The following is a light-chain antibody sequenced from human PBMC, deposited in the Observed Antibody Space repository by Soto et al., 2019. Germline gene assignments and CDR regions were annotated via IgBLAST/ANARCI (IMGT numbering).Light chain of an antibody. CDR3: SSYTRSSTSYV. CDR2: EVS. V-gene: IGLV2-14*01. J-gene: IGLJ1*01. CDR1: SSDVGGYNY. Sequence: QSVLTQPASVSGSPGQSITISCTGTSSDVGGYNYVSWYQQHPGKAPKLMIYEVSNRPSRVSNRFSGSKSGNTASLTISGLQAEHEADYYCSSYTRSSTSYVFGPGTKVTVL.